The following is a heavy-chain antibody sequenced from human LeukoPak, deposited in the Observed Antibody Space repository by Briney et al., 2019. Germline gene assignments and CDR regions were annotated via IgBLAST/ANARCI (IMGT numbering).Heavy chain of an antibody. CDR1: GYSISSGYY. D-gene: IGHD6-13*01. CDR2: IYHSGST. V-gene: IGHV4-38-2*01. J-gene: IGHJ4*02. CDR3: ARQSTGXXFDY. Sequence: PSETLSLTCAVSGYSISSGYYWGWIRQPPGKGLEWIGSIYHSGSTYYNPSLKSRVTISVDTSKNQFSLKLSSVTAADTAVYYCARQSTGXXFDYWGQGTLVTVSS.